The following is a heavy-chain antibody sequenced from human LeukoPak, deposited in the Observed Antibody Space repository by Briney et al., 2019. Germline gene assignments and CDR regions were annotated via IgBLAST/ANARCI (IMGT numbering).Heavy chain of an antibody. J-gene: IGHJ3*02. CDR2: ISWNSDSI. CDR3: ARGAALDYYDSIDI. CDR1: GFTFDDYA. D-gene: IGHD3-22*01. V-gene: IGHV3-9*01. Sequence: SGGSLRLSCAASGFTFDDYAMHWVRQAPGKGLEWVSGISWNSDSIGYAGSVKGRFIISRDNAKNSLYLQMNSLRAEDTALYSCARGAALDYYDSIDIWGRGTMVTVSS.